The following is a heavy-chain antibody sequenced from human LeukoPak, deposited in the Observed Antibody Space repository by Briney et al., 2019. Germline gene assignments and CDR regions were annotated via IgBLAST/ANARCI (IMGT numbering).Heavy chain of an antibody. CDR2: FHPEEAKM. D-gene: IGHD3-3*01. CDR1: GNSLSELS. V-gene: IGHV1-24*01. J-gene: IGHJ4*02. CDR3: ATRSGDFWSGFVN. Sequence: ASVTVSYTVSGNSLSELSMEWVRQAPGKGLERRGGFHPEEAKMVYSQNFQGRVTMTEDTSTQTAYMELSGLTSDDTAVYYCATRSGDFWSGFVNWGQGTLVTVSS.